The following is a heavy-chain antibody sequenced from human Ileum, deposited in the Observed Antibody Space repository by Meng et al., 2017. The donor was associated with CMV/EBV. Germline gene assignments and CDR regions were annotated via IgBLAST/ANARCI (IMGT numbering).Heavy chain of an antibody. J-gene: IGHJ5*02. Sequence: HVHLHPSSPGLWNPPQTPSLTCTVSVGSINNYYWSWIRQSAEQGLEWIGRIYAKGNTNYNPSLQSRVTMSVDTSKNQFSLKLSSVTAADTAVYYCARDRSSSWYKDWFTPWGQGTLVTVSS. CDR2: IYAKGNT. CDR1: VGSINNYY. CDR3: ARDRSSSWYKDWFTP. V-gene: IGHV4-4*07. D-gene: IGHD6-13*01.